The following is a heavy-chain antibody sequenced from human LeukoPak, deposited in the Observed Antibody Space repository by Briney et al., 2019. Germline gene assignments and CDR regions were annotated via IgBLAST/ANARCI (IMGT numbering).Heavy chain of an antibody. CDR1: GFTFNDYY. Sequence: GGSLRLSCAASGFTFNDYYMSWIRQAPGKGLEWVSYISSSGSTIYYADSVKGRFTTSRDNAKNSLYLQMNSLRAEDTAVYYCARDRDPRGSSTYFDYWGQGTPVTVSS. CDR3: ARDRDPRGSSTYFDY. D-gene: IGHD2-2*01. J-gene: IGHJ4*02. V-gene: IGHV3-11*01. CDR2: ISSSGSTI.